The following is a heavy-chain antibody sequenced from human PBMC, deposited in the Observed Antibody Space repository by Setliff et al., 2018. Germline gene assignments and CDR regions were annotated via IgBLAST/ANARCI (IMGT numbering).Heavy chain of an antibody. CDR1: GFTFSSYA. D-gene: IGHD3-3*01. CDR3: ARVSAVKYYDFWSGYYAFDY. J-gene: IGHJ4*02. CDR2: IKQDGSEK. V-gene: IGHV3-7*01. Sequence: GGSLRLSCAASGFTFSSYAMTWVRQAPGKGLEWVANIKQDGSEKYYVDSVKGRFTISRDNAKNSLYLQMNSLRAEDTAVYYCARVSAVKYYDFWSGYYAFDYWGQGTLVTVSS.